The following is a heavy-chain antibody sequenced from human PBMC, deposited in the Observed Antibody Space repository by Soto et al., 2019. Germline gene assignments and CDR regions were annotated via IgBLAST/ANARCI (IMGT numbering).Heavy chain of an antibody. J-gene: IGHJ6*02. CDR2: IIPIFGTA. CDR1: GGTFSSYA. Sequence: SVKVSCKASGGTFSSYAISWVRQAPGQGLEWMGGIIPIFGTANYAQKFQGRVTITADESTSTAYMELSSLRSEDTAVYYCASSTGTRAEYYYYGMDVWGQGTTVTVSS. D-gene: IGHD1-1*01. V-gene: IGHV1-69*13. CDR3: ASSTGTRAEYYYYGMDV.